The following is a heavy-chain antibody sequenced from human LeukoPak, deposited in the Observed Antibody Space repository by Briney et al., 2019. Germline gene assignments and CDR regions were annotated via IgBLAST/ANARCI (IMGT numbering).Heavy chain of an antibody. V-gene: IGHV1-18*01. CDR3: ARDGYDWNDAAC. CDR2: ISSYNGHT. D-gene: IGHD1-20*01. CDR1: GFTFTSYG. J-gene: IGHJ4*02. Sequence: ASVKVSCKTSGFTFTSYGISWVRQAPGQGLEWMGWISSYNGHTNYAQKLQGRVTMTTDTSTSTAYVEVRSLRSDDTAIYYCARDGYDWNDAACWGQGTLVTVSS.